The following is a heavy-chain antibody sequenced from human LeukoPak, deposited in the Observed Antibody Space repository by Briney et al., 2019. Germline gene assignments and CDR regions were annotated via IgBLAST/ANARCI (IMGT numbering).Heavy chain of an antibody. Sequence: PSETLSLTCAVSGYSISSGYYWGWIRQPPGKGLEWIGSIYHSGSTYYNPSLKSRVTISVDTSKNQFSLKLSSVAAADTAVYYCARGIGEGATRSWFDPWGQGTLVTVSS. V-gene: IGHV4-38-2*01. CDR1: GYSISSGYY. CDR2: IYHSGST. D-gene: IGHD1-26*01. CDR3: ARGIGEGATRSWFDP. J-gene: IGHJ5*02.